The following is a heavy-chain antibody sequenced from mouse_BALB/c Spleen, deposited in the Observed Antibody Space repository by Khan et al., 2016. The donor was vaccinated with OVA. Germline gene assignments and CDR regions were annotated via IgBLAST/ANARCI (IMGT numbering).Heavy chain of an antibody. CDR3: AREGAYYGSDGWFAY. CDR1: GYTFTSYT. J-gene: IGHJ3*01. D-gene: IGHD2-10*01. CDR2: INPSSGYT. Sequence: QVQLKQSGAELARPGASVKMSCKASGYTFTSYTMHWVKQRPGQGLEWIGYINPSSGYTNYNQKFKDKATLTADNSSSTAYMKLSSRKSKDTAVYYCAREGAYYGSDGWFAYWGQGTLVTVSA. V-gene: IGHV1-4*01.